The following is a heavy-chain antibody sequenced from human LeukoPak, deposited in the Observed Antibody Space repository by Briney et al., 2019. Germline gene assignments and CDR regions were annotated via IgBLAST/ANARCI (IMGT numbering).Heavy chain of an antibody. CDR3: ARVRDGYNDAYDI. J-gene: IGHJ3*02. D-gene: IGHD5-24*01. V-gene: IGHV1-46*01. CDR2: INPSGGST. Sequence: GASAKVSCKASGFTFTNYNMHWVRQAPGRGLEWMGIINPSGGSTNYAQNFQARVTMTRDTSTSTVYMELSSLRSEDTAVYYCARVRDGYNDAYDIWGQGTMVTVPS. CDR1: GFTFTNYN.